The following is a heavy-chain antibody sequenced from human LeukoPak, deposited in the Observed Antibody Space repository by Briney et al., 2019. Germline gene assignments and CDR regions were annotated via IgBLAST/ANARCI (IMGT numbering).Heavy chain of an antibody. CDR2: ISYGGSNK. J-gene: IGHJ4*02. D-gene: IGHD3-10*01. V-gene: IGHV3-30*18. CDR1: GFTFSSFG. Sequence: GGSLRLSCAASGFTFSSFGMHWVRQAPGKGLEWVAVISYGGSNKYYADSVKGRFTISRDNSKNTLYLQMNGLRAEDTAVYYCAKEKAMVRGVIITAFDYWGQGTLVTVSS. CDR3: AKEKAMVRGVIITAFDY.